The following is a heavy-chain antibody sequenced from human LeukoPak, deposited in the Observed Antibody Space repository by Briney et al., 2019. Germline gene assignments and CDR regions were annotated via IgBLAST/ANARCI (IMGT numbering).Heavy chain of an antibody. D-gene: IGHD2-21*02. V-gene: IGHV3-20*04. CDR2: INWNGGST. CDR3: ARERRQLRGDYSAYFDY. J-gene: IGHJ4*02. CDR1: GFTFDDYG. Sequence: GGSLRLSCAASGFTFDDYGMSWVRQAPGKGLEWVSGINWNGGSTGYADSVKGRFTISRDNAKNSLYLQMNSLRAEDTALYYCARERRQLRGDYSAYFDYWGQGTLVTVSS.